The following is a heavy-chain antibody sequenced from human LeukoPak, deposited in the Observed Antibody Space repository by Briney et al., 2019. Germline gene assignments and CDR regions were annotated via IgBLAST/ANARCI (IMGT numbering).Heavy chain of an antibody. CDR3: ARGNIKFDY. V-gene: IGHV3-21*01. Sequence: GGSLRLSCAASGFTFSTYIMNWVRQAPGKGLEWVSSISSSSDYIYHVDSVKGRFTISRDNAKNSLYLQMNSLRAEDTAVYYCARGNIKFDYWGQGTLATVSS. CDR1: GFTFSTYI. J-gene: IGHJ4*02. CDR2: ISSSSDYI.